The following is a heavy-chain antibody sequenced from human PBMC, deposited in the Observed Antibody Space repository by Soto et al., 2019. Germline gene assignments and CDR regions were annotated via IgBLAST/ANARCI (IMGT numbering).Heavy chain of an antibody. Sequence: QVQLVQSGAVVKKPGSSVKVSCKASGDTFSNHAISWLRQAPGQGLEWMGGFIPTFGIANYAQKLQGRVTLTADESTTTAYMELSSLRSDDTAVYYCARDVNSASVGDNWFDPWGQGTLVTVSS. CDR3: ARDVNSASVGDNWFDP. V-gene: IGHV1-69*12. J-gene: IGHJ5*02. D-gene: IGHD3-10*01. CDR1: GDTFSNHA. CDR2: FIPTFGIA.